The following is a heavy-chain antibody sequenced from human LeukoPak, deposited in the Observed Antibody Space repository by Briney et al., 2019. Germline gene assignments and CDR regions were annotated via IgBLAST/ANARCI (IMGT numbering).Heavy chain of an antibody. CDR1: GFTFSSYA. CDR3: AKGRIAVATFDY. Sequence: HPGGSLRLSCAASGFTFSSYAMSWVRQAPGKGLEWVSSISGSGGSTYYADSVKGRFTISRDNSKNTLYLQMNSLRAEDTAVYYCAKGRIAVATFDYWGQGTLVTVSS. D-gene: IGHD6-19*01. J-gene: IGHJ4*02. V-gene: IGHV3-23*01. CDR2: ISGSGGST.